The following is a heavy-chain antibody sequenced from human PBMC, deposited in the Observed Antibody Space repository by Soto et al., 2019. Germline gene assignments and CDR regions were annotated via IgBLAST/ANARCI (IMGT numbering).Heavy chain of an antibody. J-gene: IGHJ4*02. D-gene: IGHD1-26*01. V-gene: IGHV4-30-4*01. Sequence: PSETLSLTCTVSGGSISSGDYYWSWIRQPPGKGLEWIGYIYYSGSTYYNPSLKSRVTISVDTSKNQFSLKLSSVTAADTAVYYCAREPLGREYYFDYWGQGTLVTVSS. CDR1: GGSISSGDYY. CDR3: AREPLGREYYFDY. CDR2: IYYSGST.